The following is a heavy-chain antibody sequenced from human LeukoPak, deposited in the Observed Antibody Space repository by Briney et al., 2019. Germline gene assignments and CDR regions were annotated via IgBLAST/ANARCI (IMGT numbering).Heavy chain of an antibody. CDR3: ASLVSGYYYDSSALSSFQH. D-gene: IGHD3-22*01. Sequence: SETLSLTCTVSGGSISSRSYYRGWIRQPPGKGLEWIGTIYYSGSTYYNPSLKSRVTISVDTSKNQFSLKVRSVTAADTAVYYCASLVSGYYYDSSALSSFQHWGQGTLVTVSS. J-gene: IGHJ1*01. CDR1: GGSISSRSYY. V-gene: IGHV4-39*07. CDR2: IYYSGST.